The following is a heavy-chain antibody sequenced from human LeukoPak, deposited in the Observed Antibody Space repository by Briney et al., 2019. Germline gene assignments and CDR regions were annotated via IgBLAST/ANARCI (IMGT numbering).Heavy chain of an antibody. CDR1: GYTFTSYY. D-gene: IGHD5-12*01. Sequence: GASVKVSCKASGYTFTSYYMHWVRQAPGQGLEWMGVINPSGGSTSYAQKFQGGVTMTRDTSTSTVYMELSSLRSEDTAVYYCARDGVATRTYYYYYYMDVWGKGTTVTVSS. J-gene: IGHJ6*03. V-gene: IGHV1-46*01. CDR3: ARDGVATRTYYYYYYMDV. CDR2: INPSGGST.